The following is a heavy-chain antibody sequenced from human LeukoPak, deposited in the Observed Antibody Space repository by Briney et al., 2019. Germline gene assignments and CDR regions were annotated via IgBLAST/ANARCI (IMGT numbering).Heavy chain of an antibody. CDR1: GFTFSSYS. J-gene: IGHJ5*02. D-gene: IGHD3-22*01. Sequence: PGGSLRLSCAASGFTFSSYSMNWVRQAPGKGLKWVSSISSSSSYIYYADSVKGRFTISRDNAKNSLYLQMNSLRAEDTAVYYCARDPSTYYYDSSGYYNWFDPWGQGTLVTVSS. CDR2: ISSSSSYI. CDR3: ARDPSTYYYDSSGYYNWFDP. V-gene: IGHV3-21*01.